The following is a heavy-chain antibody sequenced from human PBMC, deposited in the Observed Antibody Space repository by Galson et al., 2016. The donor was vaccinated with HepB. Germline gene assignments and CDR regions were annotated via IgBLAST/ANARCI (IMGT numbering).Heavy chain of an antibody. D-gene: IGHD3-16*01. CDR1: GVSFSNSG. V-gene: IGHV3-23*01. J-gene: IGHJ4*02. Sequence: SLRLSGAASGVSFSNSGMSWVRQAPGRGLEWVSGITRSGDGTHYADFVKGRFTISRDNSKNTLYLYMNNLTAGDTAIYYCGKHGGFDYWGQGALVTVSS. CDR2: ITRSGDGT. CDR3: GKHGGFDY.